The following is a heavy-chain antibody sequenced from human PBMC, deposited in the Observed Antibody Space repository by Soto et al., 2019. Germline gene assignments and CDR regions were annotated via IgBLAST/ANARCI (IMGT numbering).Heavy chain of an antibody. CDR1: GFTFSSYG. D-gene: IGHD6-19*01. CDR2: ISYDGSNK. CDR3: AKDQRKDSSGWSYYYGMDV. V-gene: IGHV3-30*18. Sequence: GGSLRLSCAASGFTFSSYGMHWVRQAPGKGLEWVAVISYDGSNKYYADSVKGRFTISRDNSKNTLYLQMNSLRAEDTAVYYCAKDQRKDSSGWSYYYGMDVWGQGTTVTVSS. J-gene: IGHJ6*02.